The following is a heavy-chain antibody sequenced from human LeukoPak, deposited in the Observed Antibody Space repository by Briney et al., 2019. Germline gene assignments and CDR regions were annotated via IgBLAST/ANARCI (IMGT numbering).Heavy chain of an antibody. V-gene: IGHV1-2*02. CDR2: INPNIGGT. J-gene: IGHJ4*02. D-gene: IGHD1-14*01. CDR1: GYTFTGYF. CDR3: ARGQLTDDLDY. Sequence: ASVKVSCKASGYTFTGYFMHWVRQAPGQGLEWMGWINPNIGGTKYARKFQGRATMTRDTSISTAYMELSRLRSDDTAAYYCARGQLTDDLDYWGQGTLVTVSS.